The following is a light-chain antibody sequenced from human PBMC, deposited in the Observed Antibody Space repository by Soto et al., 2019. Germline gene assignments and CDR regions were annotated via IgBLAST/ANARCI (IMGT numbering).Light chain of an antibody. CDR3: SSYTPCNTLGGV. CDR2: DVT. CDR1: SSDIGAYNF. J-gene: IGLJ2*01. Sequence: QSALTQPASVSGSPGQSITISCTGTSSDIGAYNFVSWYQLHPDTAPKLLIYDVTNRPSGVSDRFSGSKSGNTASLTISGLQAEEAEDYYGSSYTPCNTLGGVFGGGTKLTVL. V-gene: IGLV2-14*01.